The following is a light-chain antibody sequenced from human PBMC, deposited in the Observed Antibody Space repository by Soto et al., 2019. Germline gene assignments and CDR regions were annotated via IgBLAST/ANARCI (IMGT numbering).Light chain of an antibody. Sequence: EIVMTQSPATLSVSPGERATLSCRASQSVSRKLAWYQQKPGQAPRLLIYGASTRATGIPARFSGSGSGTEFTLTISSLQSEDSAVYYFQQYNNWPPWTFGQGTKVEIK. CDR1: QSVSRK. CDR2: GAS. J-gene: IGKJ1*01. CDR3: QQYNNWPPWT. V-gene: IGKV3-15*01.